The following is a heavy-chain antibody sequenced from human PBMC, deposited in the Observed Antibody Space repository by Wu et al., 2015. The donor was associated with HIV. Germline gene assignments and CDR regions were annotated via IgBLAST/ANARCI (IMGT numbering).Heavy chain of an antibody. D-gene: IGHD2-2*01. Sequence: QVQLMQSGAEVKEPGSSVKVSCKASAGTFSNYAVSWVRQTPGQGLEYMGGLLSIFGTSNYAQKFQGRVSITTDESASTAYMELRSLTSEDTAIYYCARGGEYCSSTTCYYFDNWGQGTLITVSS. CDR2: LLSIFGTS. CDR3: ARGGEYCSSTTCYYFDN. J-gene: IGHJ4*02. V-gene: IGHV1-69*05. CDR1: AGTFSNYA.